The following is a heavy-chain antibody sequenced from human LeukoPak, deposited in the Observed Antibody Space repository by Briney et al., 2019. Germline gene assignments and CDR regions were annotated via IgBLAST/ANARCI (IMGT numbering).Heavy chain of an antibody. D-gene: IGHD5-18*01. Sequence: GGSLRLSCAASGFTFSSYAMHWVRQAPGKGLEWVTAISYDGSNKYYADSVKGRFTISRDNAKNTLYLQMNSLRAEDTAVYYCARGGGYSYGSFDYWGQGTLVTVSS. V-gene: IGHV3-30*04. CDR1: GFTFSSYA. CDR3: ARGGGYSYGSFDY. J-gene: IGHJ4*02. CDR2: ISYDGSNK.